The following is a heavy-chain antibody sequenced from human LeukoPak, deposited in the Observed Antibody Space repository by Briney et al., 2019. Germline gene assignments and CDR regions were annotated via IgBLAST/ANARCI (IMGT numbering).Heavy chain of an antibody. Sequence: SETLSLTCTVSGGSISSGSYYWSWIRQPAGKGLEWIGRIYTSGSTNYNPSLKSRVTISVDTSKNQFSLKLSSVTAADTAVYYCARESSWAFDIWGQGTMVTVSS. CDR1: GGSISSGSYY. CDR3: ARESSWAFDI. V-gene: IGHV4-61*02. CDR2: IYTSGST. J-gene: IGHJ3*02.